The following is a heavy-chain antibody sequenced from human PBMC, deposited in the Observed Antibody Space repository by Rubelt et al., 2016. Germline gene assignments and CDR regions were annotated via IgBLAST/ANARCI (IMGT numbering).Heavy chain of an antibody. V-gene: IGHV3-66*01. J-gene: IGHJ6*02. CDR1: GFTFSNAW. Sequence: EVQLVESGGGLVEPGGSLRLSCAASGFTFSNAWMKWVRQAPGKGLEWVSVVYSGGSTYYVDSVKGRFTIPRDNSKNTLYLQMNSLTVEDTAVYYCARSEYYYHGMDVWGQGTTVTVSS. CDR3: ARSEYYYHGMDV. CDR2: VYSGGST.